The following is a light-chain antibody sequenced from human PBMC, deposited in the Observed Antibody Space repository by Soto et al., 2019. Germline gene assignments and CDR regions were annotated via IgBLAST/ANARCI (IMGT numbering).Light chain of an antibody. CDR2: GAS. CDR1: QSVSSSY. J-gene: IGKJ1*01. CDR3: QQYGCSRT. Sequence: EIVLTQSPGTQSLSPGERATLSCRASQSVSSSYLAWYQQKPGQAPRLLIYGASSRATGIPDRFSGSGSGTDFTLTISRLEPEDFAVYYCQQYGCSRTFGQGTKVEIK. V-gene: IGKV3-20*01.